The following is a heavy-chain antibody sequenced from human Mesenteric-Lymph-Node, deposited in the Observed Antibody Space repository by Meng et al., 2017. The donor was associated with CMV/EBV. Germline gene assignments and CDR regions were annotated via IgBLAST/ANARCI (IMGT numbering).Heavy chain of an antibody. J-gene: IGHJ3*02. CDR3: ARDSSPIIYSGWHAFDM. Sequence: WVRHAPGKGLEWVASMNGDGSRKAYVDSVKGLLPISRHIAKNSLSLQMNRVTAEDIAVYYCARDSSPIIYSGWHAFDMWGQGTMVTVSS. D-gene: IGHD3-9*01. CDR2: MNGDGSRK. V-gene: IGHV3-7*01.